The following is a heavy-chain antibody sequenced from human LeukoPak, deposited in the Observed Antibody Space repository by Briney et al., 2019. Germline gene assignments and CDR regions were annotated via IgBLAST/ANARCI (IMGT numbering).Heavy chain of an antibody. CDR1: GFPFSSYW. D-gene: IGHD6-13*01. V-gene: IGHV3-7*02. Sequence: GGSLRLSCAASGFPFSSYWMSWVRQAPGKGLEWVANIKQDGSEKYYVDSVKGRFTISRDNAKNSLYLQMHRLKAEDTAVHSCGELDSSSPRYWGQGTLVTVSS. CDR2: IKQDGSEK. J-gene: IGHJ4*02. CDR3: GELDSSSPRY.